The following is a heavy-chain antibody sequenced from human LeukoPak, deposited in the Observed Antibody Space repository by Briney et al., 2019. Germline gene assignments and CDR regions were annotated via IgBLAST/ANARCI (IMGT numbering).Heavy chain of an antibody. CDR2: ISGSGGST. Sequence: GGSLRLSCAASGFTLSTYAMNWVRQAPGKGLEWVSAISGSGGSTYYADSVKGRFTISRDNSKNTLYLQMNSLRAEDTAVYYCAKDLRIAAAGTYFDYWGQGTLVTVSS. CDR1: GFTLSTYA. V-gene: IGHV3-23*01. D-gene: IGHD6-13*01. J-gene: IGHJ4*02. CDR3: AKDLRIAAAGTYFDY.